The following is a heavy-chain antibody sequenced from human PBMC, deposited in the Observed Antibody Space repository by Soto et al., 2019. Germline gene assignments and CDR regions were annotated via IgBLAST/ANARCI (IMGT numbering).Heavy chain of an antibody. Sequence: QITLKESGPTLVKPTQTLTLTCTFSGFSLSTSGVGVGWIRQPPGKALEWLSLIYWDDDKRYSPSLKSRLTITKDTSKNQVVLTITNMDPVDTATYYCAHRAYCTNTCCLVRGHFDYWGQGTLVTVSS. CDR2: IYWDDDK. CDR1: GFSLSTSGVG. V-gene: IGHV2-5*02. D-gene: IGHD2-2*01. CDR3: AHRAYCTNTCCLVRGHFDY. J-gene: IGHJ4*02.